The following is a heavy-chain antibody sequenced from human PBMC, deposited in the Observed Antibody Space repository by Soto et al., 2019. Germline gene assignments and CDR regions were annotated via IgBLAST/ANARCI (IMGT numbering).Heavy chain of an antibody. D-gene: IGHD3-22*01. CDR2: INHSGST. CDR1: GGSFSGYY. J-gene: IGHJ4*02. V-gene: IGHV4-34*01. CDR3: ARVFRAYYYDSSGYYYGGYFDY. Sequence: TLSLTCAVYGGSFSGYYWSWIRQPPGKGLEWIGEINHSGSTNYNPSLKSRVTISVDTSKNQFSLKLSSVTAADTAVYYCARVFRAYYYDSSGYYYGGYFDYWGQGTLVTVSS.